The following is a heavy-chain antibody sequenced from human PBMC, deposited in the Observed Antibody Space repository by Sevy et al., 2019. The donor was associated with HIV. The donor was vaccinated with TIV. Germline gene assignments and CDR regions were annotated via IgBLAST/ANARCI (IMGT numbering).Heavy chain of an antibody. CDR1: GFIFSYYG. D-gene: IGHD1-26*01. Sequence: GGSLRLSCAASGFIFSYYGMHWVRQAPGKGLEWVAVIWYDGSNTIYADSVKGRFTISRDNSKNILYLQMNSLRDEDTAVYYCARDPHEIMLSGSYYLYRGQGTRVTVSS. CDR3: ARDPHEIMLSGSYYLY. J-gene: IGHJ4*02. CDR2: IWYDGSNT. V-gene: IGHV3-33*01.